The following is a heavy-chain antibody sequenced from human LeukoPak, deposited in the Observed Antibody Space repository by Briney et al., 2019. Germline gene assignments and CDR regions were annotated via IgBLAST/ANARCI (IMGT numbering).Heavy chain of an antibody. J-gene: IGHJ6*02. V-gene: IGHV1-3*01. CDR1: GYTFTSYA. D-gene: IGHD2-15*01. Sequence: EASVTVSCTASGYTFTSYAMHWVRQAPGQRLEWMGWINAGNGNTKYSQKFQGRVTITRDTSASTAYMELSSLRSEDTAVYYCARTKKRDCSGGSCYSIYYYGMDVWGQGTTVTVSS. CDR3: ARTKKRDCSGGSCYSIYYYGMDV. CDR2: INAGNGNT.